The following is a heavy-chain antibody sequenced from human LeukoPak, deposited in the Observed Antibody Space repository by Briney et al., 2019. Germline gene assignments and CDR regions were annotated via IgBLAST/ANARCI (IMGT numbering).Heavy chain of an antibody. Sequence: GGSLRLSCAASGFTFSSYGMHWVRQAPGKGLEWVAFIRYDGSNKYYADSAKGRFTISRDNSKNTLYLHVNSLRPEDTAVYYCATGSGYNWNQRPTFDYWGQGTLVTVSS. CDR2: IRYDGSNK. D-gene: IGHD1-1*01. V-gene: IGHV3-30*02. J-gene: IGHJ4*02. CDR1: GFTFSSYG. CDR3: ATGSGYNWNQRPTFDY.